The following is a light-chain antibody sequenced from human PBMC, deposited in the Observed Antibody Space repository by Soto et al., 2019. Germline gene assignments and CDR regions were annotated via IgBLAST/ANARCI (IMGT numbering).Light chain of an antibody. J-gene: IGLJ1*01. CDR1: SSDVGGYNR. CDR3: SSYTSSSTYV. Sequence: QSVLTQPPSVSGSPGQSVTISCTGTSSDVGGYNRVSWYQQPPGTAPKLMIYEVSNRPSGVPDRFSGSKSGNTASLTISGLQAEDEADYYCSSYTSSSTYVFGTGTKVT. CDR2: EVS. V-gene: IGLV2-18*02.